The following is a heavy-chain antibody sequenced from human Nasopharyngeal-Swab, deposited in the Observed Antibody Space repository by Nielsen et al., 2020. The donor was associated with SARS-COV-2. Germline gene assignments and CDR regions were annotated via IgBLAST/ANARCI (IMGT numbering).Heavy chain of an antibody. CDR1: GGSISSYY. CDR3: ARDGGSSWYNWFDP. Sequence: SETLSLTCSVSGGSISSYYWNWIRQPPGKGLEWIGYMYYSGSTNYNPSLKSRVTISGDTSKNQFSLKLSSVTAADTAVYYCARDGGSSWYNWFDPWGQGTLVTVSS. D-gene: IGHD6-6*01. V-gene: IGHV4-59*01. CDR2: MYYSGST. J-gene: IGHJ5*02.